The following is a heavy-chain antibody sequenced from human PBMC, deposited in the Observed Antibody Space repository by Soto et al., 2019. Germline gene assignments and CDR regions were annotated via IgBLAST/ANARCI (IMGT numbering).Heavy chain of an antibody. V-gene: IGHV3-30*18. J-gene: IGHJ4*02. CDR1: GFTFSSYS. CDR3: AKDDCSSTSCLIFDY. CDR2: ISYDGSNR. D-gene: IGHD2-2*01. Sequence: PGGSLRLSCAASGFTFSSYSIHWVRQAPGKGLEWVAVISYDGSNRYYAGSVKGRFTISRDNSKNTLYLQMNSLRAEDTAVYYCAKDDCSSTSCLIFDYWGQGTLVTAPQ.